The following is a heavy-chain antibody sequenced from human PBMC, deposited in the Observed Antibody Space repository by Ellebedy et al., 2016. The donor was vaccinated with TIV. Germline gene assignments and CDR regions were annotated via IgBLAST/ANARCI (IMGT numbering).Heavy chain of an antibody. CDR3: AREWNGMDV. D-gene: IGHD5-12*01. CDR1: GYSISSGYY. CDR2: IYHSGSI. Sequence: MPGGSLRLSCTVSGYSISSGYYWVWIRQPPGKGLEWIGSIYHSGSIYYNPSLKSRVTISVDTSENHFSLKLSYVTAADTAVYRCAREWNGMDVWGQGTAVTVS. V-gene: IGHV4-38-2*02. J-gene: IGHJ6*02.